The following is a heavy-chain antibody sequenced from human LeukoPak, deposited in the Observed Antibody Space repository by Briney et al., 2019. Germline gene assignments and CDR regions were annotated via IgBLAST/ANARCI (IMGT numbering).Heavy chain of an antibody. J-gene: IGHJ4*02. CDR3: ATPGVQLWLHGLDY. V-gene: IGHV1-24*01. CDR1: GYTLTDLS. D-gene: IGHD5-18*01. CDR2: FDPEDGGT. Sequence: ASVKVSCKVSGYTLTDLSMHWVRQAPGKGLEWMGCFDPEDGGTIYAQKFQGRVTMTEDTSTDTAYMELSSLRSEDTAVYYCATPGVQLWLHGLDYWGQGTLVTVSS.